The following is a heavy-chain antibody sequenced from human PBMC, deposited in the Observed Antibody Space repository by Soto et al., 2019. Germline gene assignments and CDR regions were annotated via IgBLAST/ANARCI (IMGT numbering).Heavy chain of an antibody. J-gene: IGHJ6*02. CDR2: ISGSGGST. Sequence: GSLRLSCAASGFTFSSYAMSWVRQAPGKGLEWVSAISGSGGSTYYADSVKGRFTISRDNSKNTLYLQMNSLRAEDTAVYYCAIGIAAAGPQIYYYYGMDVWGQGTTVTVSS. V-gene: IGHV3-23*01. D-gene: IGHD6-13*01. CDR3: AIGIAAAGPQIYYYYGMDV. CDR1: GFTFSSYA.